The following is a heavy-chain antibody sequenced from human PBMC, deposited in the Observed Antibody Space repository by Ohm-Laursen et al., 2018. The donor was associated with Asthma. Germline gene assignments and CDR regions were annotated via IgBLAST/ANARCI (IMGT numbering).Heavy chain of an antibody. D-gene: IGHD3-16*01. V-gene: IGHV3-23*01. CDR2: IIGSGADT. Sequence: SLRLSCTASGFTFSSYAMSWVRQAPGKGLECVSAIIGSGADTYYADSVKGRFTISRDNAKNSLYLQMNNLRAEDAAIYYCAREWGGMDVWGQGTTVTVSS. J-gene: IGHJ6*02. CDR3: AREWGGMDV. CDR1: GFTFSSYA.